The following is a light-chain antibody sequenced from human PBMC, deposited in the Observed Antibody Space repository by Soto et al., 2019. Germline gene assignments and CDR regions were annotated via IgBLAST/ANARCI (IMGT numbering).Light chain of an antibody. Sequence: EIVLTQFPGTLSLSPGERATLSCRASQSVGSNYLAWYQQRPGQPPNLLIYDASNRATGIPNRFSGSGSGTDFTLTISRLEPEDFAVYYCQQYGSSPITFGQGTRLEIK. CDR1: QSVGSNY. CDR2: DAS. V-gene: IGKV3-20*01. CDR3: QQYGSSPIT. J-gene: IGKJ5*01.